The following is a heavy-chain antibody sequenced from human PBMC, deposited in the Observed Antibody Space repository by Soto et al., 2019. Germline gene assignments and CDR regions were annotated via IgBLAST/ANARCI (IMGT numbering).Heavy chain of an antibody. D-gene: IGHD3-9*01. CDR2: ISYDGSNK. J-gene: IGHJ4*02. CDR3: AKDVIRVKKYYDILTGREYYFDY. CDR1: GFTFSSYG. Sequence: GGSLRLSCAASGFTFSSYGMHWVRQAPGKGLEWVAVISYDGSNKYYADSVKGRFTISRDNSKNTLYLQMNSLRAEDTAVYYCAKDVIRVKKYYDILTGREYYFDYWGQGNLVTVSS. V-gene: IGHV3-30*18.